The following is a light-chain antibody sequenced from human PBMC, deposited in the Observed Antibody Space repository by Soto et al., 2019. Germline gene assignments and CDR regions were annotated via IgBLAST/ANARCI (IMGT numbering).Light chain of an antibody. V-gene: IGKV3-20*01. CDR3: QQYGSSSIT. CDR2: GAS. J-gene: IGKJ5*01. Sequence: EVVLAQSPGTLSLSPGERATLCCRASQSVGSIYLAWYQQRPGQAPRLLISGASNRATGIPVRFSGSGSGTDFTLTISGLEPEDFAVYYCQQYGSSSITFGQGTRLEIK. CDR1: QSVGSIY.